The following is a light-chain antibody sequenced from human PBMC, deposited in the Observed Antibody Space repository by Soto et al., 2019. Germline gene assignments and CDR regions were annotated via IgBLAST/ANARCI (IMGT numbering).Light chain of an antibody. CDR1: SRDVGGYNY. CDR2: EVS. V-gene: IGLV2-14*01. J-gene: IGLJ2*01. CDR3: SSYISSRTVVV. Sequence: QSALTQPASVSGSPGQSITISCTGTSRDVGGYNYVSWHQQHPGKAPKVIITEVSNRPSGVSNRFSGSKSGNTASLTISGLQAEDEADYYCSSYISSRTVVVFGGGTKLTVL.